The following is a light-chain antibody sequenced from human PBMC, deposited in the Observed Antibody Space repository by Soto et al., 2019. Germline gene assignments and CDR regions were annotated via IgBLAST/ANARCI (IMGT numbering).Light chain of an antibody. V-gene: IGKV3-20*01. Sequence: DIVLTQSPGTLSLSPGERATLSCRASQSVSSNYLAWYQQKPGQAPRLLIYGASTRATGVPDRFSGSGSGTDFTLTISRLEPEDFAVYHCQQYGSLSWTFGQRTKV. CDR1: QSVSSNY. CDR3: QQYGSLSWT. J-gene: IGKJ1*01. CDR2: GAS.